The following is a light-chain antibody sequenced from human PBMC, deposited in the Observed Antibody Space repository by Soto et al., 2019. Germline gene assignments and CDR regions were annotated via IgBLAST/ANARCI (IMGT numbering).Light chain of an antibody. CDR1: SGDVGNYNL. J-gene: IGLJ7*01. CDR2: EDD. V-gene: IGLV2-23*01. Sequence: QSALTQPASVSGSPGQSITISCTGVSGDVGNYNLVAWYQQHPAKAPKLIIYEDDKRPSGVSNRFFGSKSGDTASLTISGLQSEDEADYYCCSYLGSSTVFGGGTQLTVL. CDR3: CSYLGSSTV.